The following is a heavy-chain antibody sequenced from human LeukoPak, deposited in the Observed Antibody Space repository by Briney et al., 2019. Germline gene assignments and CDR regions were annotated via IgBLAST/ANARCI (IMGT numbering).Heavy chain of an antibody. CDR2: ISSSGSTI. D-gene: IGHD3-22*01. J-gene: IGHJ4*02. Sequence: GGSLRLSCAASGFTFSSYEMNWVRQAPGKGLEWVSHISSSGSTIYYADSVKGRFAISRDNAKNSLYLQMNSLRAEDTAVYYCARDTRGYYRLGDWGQGTLVTVSS. V-gene: IGHV3-48*03. CDR1: GFTFSSYE. CDR3: ARDTRGYYRLGD.